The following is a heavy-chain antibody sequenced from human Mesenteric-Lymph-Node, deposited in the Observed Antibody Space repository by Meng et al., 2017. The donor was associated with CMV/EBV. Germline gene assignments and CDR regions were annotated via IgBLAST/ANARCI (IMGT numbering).Heavy chain of an antibody. J-gene: IGHJ4*02. V-gene: IGHV3-21*01. D-gene: IGHD2-2*01. CDR3: ARDCSTTSCYGY. CDR2: ISSGGTYT. CDR1: GFTFNSYS. Sequence: GESLKISCAAFGFTFNSYSMSWVRQAPGKGLEWVSSISSGGTYTYYADSVKGRCTISRDNAKNSLYLQVNSLRAEDTAVYYCARDCSTTSCYGYWGQGTLVTVSS.